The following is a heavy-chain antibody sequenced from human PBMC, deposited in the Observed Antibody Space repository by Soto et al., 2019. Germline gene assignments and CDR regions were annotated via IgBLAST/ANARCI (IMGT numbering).Heavy chain of an antibody. Sequence: ASVKVSCKSSGFTFTSYAIHWLRQAPGQRPQWMGWINGGSGNTKYSQDFQGRVTFTRGTFATTAYLELSSLRSEDTAVYYCARVPPWGNSAGDYYIQHYDSWGQGTPVTVSS. CDR1: GFTFTSYA. J-gene: IGHJ4*02. CDR3: ARVPPWGNSAGDYYIQHYDS. CDR2: INGGSGNT. V-gene: IGHV1-3*01. D-gene: IGHD3-10*01.